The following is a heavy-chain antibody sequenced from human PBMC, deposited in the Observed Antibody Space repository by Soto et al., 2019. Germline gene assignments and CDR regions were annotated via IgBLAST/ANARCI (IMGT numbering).Heavy chain of an antibody. CDR1: GGSISSYY. Sequence: QVQLQESGPGLVKPSETLSLTCTVSGGSISSYYWSWIRQPPGKGLEWIGYIYYSGSTNYNPSLKSRVTISVDTSKNQFSLKLSSVTAADTAVYYCARTRAWFDPWGQGTLVTVSS. V-gene: IGHV4-59*01. CDR2: IYYSGST. CDR3: ARTRAWFDP. J-gene: IGHJ5*02.